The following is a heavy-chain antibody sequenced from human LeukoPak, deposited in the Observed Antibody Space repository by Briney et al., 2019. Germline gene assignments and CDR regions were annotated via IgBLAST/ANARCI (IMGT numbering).Heavy chain of an antibody. J-gene: IGHJ4*02. V-gene: IGHV1-69*04. Sequence: WASVKVSCKASGYTFTSYAISWVRQAPGQGLEWMGRIIPILGIANYAQKFQGRVTITADKSTSTAYMELSSLRSEDTAVYYCALGSYGASFDYWGQGTLVTVSS. CDR1: GYTFTSYA. CDR3: ALGSYGASFDY. D-gene: IGHD4-17*01. CDR2: IIPILGIA.